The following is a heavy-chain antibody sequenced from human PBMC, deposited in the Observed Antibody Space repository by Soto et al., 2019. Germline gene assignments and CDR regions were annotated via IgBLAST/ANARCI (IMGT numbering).Heavy chain of an antibody. Sequence: PGGSLRPSCAAPGFTFRSYGMHWVRQAPGKGLEWVAVISYDGSNKYYADSVKGRFTISRDNSKNTLYLQMNSLRAEDTAVYYCAKDLIHGDYYYYYGMDVWGQGTTVTVSS. V-gene: IGHV3-30*18. CDR3: AKDLIHGDYYYYYGMDV. J-gene: IGHJ6*02. D-gene: IGHD4-17*01. CDR2: ISYDGSNK. CDR1: GFTFRSYG.